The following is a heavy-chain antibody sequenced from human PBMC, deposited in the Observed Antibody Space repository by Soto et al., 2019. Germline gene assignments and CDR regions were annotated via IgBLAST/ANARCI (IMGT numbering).Heavy chain of an antibody. J-gene: IGHJ3*01. Sequence: NPSETLSLTCTVSGGSVGSGEYYYSWIRQPPGKGLEWIGYIYDSGITNYTPSLKGRVTLSLDRSNNQVSLKLRSVTAADTAVYFCARDVAHGYTENVWGQGTMVTVSS. CDR3: ARDVAHGYTENV. CDR2: IYDSGIT. CDR1: GGSVGSGEYY. D-gene: IGHD5-18*01. V-gene: IGHV4-30-4*01.